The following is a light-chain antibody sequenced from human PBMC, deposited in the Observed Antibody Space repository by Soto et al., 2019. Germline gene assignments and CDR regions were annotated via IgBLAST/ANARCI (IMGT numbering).Light chain of an antibody. CDR2: EVS. CDR1: SSDVGGYNY. J-gene: IGLJ2*01. CDR3: SSDTSISTLV. V-gene: IGLV2-14*01. Sequence: QSALTQPASVSGSPGQSITISCTGTSSDVGGYNYVSWYQQHPGKAPKLMIYEVSDRPSGVSNRFSGSKSGNTASLTISGLQAEDAADYYCSSDTSISTLVFGGGTKLTVL.